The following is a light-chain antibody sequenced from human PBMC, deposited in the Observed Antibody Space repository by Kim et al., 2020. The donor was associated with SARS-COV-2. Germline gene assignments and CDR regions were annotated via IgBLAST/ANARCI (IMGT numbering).Light chain of an antibody. Sequence: SYELTQPPSVSVSPGQTASITCSGDKLGDKYACLYQQKPGQSPVLVIYQHNKRPSGIPERFSGSNSGNTATLTISGTQAMDEADYYCQAWDSSTVVFGGG. J-gene: IGLJ2*01. V-gene: IGLV3-1*01. CDR1: KLGDKY. CDR3: QAWDSSTVV. CDR2: QHN.